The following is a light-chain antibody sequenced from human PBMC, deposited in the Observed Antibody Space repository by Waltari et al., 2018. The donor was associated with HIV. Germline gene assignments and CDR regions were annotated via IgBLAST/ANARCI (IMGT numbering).Light chain of an antibody. Sequence: QSALTQPPSASGSPGQSVTIFCTGTSSDVGGYNYVSWYQQHPDKAPKLIIFEVNKRPSGVPYRCSGSKSGNTASLTVSGLQAEDEADYYCSSYAGSDSPYVFGSGTTVTVL. CDR1: SSDVGGYNY. CDR2: EVN. J-gene: IGLJ1*01. CDR3: SSYAGSDSPYV. V-gene: IGLV2-8*01.